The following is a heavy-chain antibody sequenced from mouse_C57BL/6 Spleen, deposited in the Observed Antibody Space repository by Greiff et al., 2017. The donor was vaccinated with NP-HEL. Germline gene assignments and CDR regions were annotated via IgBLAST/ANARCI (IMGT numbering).Heavy chain of an antibody. D-gene: IGHD2-3*01. J-gene: IGHJ4*01. Sequence: QVQLQQPGAELVKPGASVKVSCKASGYTFTSYWMHWVKQRPGQGLEWIGRLHPSDSDTNYNQKFKGKATLTVDKSSSTAYMQLSSLTSEDSAVYYCAIGWLLLYAMDYWGQGTSVTVSS. CDR1: GYTFTSYW. CDR3: AIGWLLLYAMDY. CDR2: LHPSDSDT. V-gene: IGHV1-74*01.